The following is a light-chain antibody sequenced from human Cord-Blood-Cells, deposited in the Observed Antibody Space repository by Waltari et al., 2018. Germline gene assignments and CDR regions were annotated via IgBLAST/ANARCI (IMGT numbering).Light chain of an antibody. Sequence: SALTQPASVSGSPGQSITISCTGTISVVGCYNLVSWYQQHPVKAPTPMINEGSKRTSGVSYPFAGSKSHNTTSLTIAGLQTGDGADYYCCSYTRSSTYVFSIGTKVTVL. J-gene: IGLJ1*01. CDR3: CSYTRSSTYV. V-gene: IGLV2-23*01. CDR2: EGS. CDR1: ISVVGCYNL.